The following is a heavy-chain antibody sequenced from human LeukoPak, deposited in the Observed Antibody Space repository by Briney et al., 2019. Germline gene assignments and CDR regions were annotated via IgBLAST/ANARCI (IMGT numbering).Heavy chain of an antibody. J-gene: IGHJ4*01. Sequence: PSETLSLTCTVSLDSTTSNFWSWVRQPPGKGLEWIGEIHRSGSPNYNPSLQSRATISIDRSRNQIALELSSVTAADTAVYYCARSYGDHMYFFDYWGHGTLVTVSS. D-gene: IGHD4-17*01. V-gene: IGHV4-4*02. CDR1: LDSTTSNF. CDR2: IHRSGSP. CDR3: ARSYGDHMYFFDY.